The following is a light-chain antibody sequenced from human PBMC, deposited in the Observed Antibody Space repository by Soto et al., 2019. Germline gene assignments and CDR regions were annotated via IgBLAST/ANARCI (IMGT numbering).Light chain of an antibody. Sequence: EIVFTQSPGTLSLSPGERATLSCRASQSFSSSYLAWYQQKPGQAPRLLIYGASSRATGIPDRFSGGGSGTDFSLTISRLDPEDFAVYYCQQYSRTPITFGQGTRMEIK. J-gene: IGKJ5*01. CDR2: GAS. V-gene: IGKV3-20*01. CDR1: QSFSSSY. CDR3: QQYSRTPIT.